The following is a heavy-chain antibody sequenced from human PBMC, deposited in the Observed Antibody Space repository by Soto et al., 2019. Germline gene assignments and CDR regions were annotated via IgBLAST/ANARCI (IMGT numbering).Heavy chain of an antibody. CDR2: IYYSAST. CDR3: AKHRQNVDTAMSY. D-gene: IGHD5-18*01. Sequence: SETLSLTCTVSGGSISSGSYYWGWIRQPPGKGLEWIGSIYYSASTYYNPSLKSRVTISVDTSKNQFSLKLSSVTAADTAVYYCAKHRQNVDTAMSYWGQGTLVTVSS. V-gene: IGHV4-39*01. J-gene: IGHJ4*02. CDR1: GGSISSGSYY.